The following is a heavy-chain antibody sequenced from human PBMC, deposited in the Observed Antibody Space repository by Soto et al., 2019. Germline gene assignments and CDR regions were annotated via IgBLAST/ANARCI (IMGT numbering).Heavy chain of an antibody. CDR3: ARDLPTIDV. CDR2: IRAYNGNT. V-gene: IGHV1-18*01. J-gene: IGHJ6*02. CDR1: GYTFTSYG. Sequence: QVQLVQSGAEVKKPGASVKVSCKASGYTFTSYGISWVRQAPAQGLEWMGWIRAYNGNTNYAQKLQGRVTVTTDTSPSTADMELTSIRSDDTAVYYCARDLPTIDVWGQGTTVTVSS.